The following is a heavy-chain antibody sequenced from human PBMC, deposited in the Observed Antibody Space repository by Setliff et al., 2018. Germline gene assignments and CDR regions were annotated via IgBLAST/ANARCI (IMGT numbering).Heavy chain of an antibody. J-gene: IGHJ4*02. Sequence: GGSLRLSCAASGFRFSTSDMHWVRQAPGKGLEWVSFIQHDGSREFYADSVKGRFTISRDNSKNTIDLQVNSLRAEDTAVYYCVGAGTCSYWGQGTLVTVSS. V-gene: IGHV3-30*02. CDR1: GFRFSTSD. CDR2: IQHDGSRE. D-gene: IGHD3-10*02. CDR3: VGAGTCSY.